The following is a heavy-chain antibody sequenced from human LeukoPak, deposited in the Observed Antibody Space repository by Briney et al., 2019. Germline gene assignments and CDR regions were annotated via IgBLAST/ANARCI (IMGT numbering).Heavy chain of an antibody. D-gene: IGHD5-18*01. J-gene: IGHJ4*02. V-gene: IGHV3-23*01. CDR1: GFTFSSYA. CDR2: ISGSGGST. Sequence: GGSLRLSCAASGFTFSSYAMSWVRQAPGEGLEWVSAISGSGGSTYYADSVKGRFTISRDNSKNTLYLQMNSLRAEDTAVYYCETGYSYGYDYWGQGTLVTVSS. CDR3: ETGYSYGYDY.